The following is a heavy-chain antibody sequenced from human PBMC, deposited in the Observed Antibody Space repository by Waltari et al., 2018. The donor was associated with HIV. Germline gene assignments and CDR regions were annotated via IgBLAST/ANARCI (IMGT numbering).Heavy chain of an antibody. CDR1: GFMVSDLS. CDR2: SDPENGKR. CDR3: ATEWELGH. D-gene: IGHD1-26*01. Sequence: QVQLVQSGAVMRKPGASVKVSCKVSGFMVSDLSMNWVRQAPGKGLEWMGGSDPENGKRMYEQKFQGRVTMTEDTFTDTAYLEVRSLRSEDTAVDYCATEWELGHWGQGTPVTVSS. V-gene: IGHV1-24*01. J-gene: IGHJ4*02.